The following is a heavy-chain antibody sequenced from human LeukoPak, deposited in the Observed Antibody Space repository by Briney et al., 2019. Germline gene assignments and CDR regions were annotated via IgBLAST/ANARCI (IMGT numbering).Heavy chain of an antibody. CDR1: GGSFSGYY. V-gene: IGHV4-34*01. CDR2: INHSGST. Sequence: SETLSLTCAVYGGSFSGYYWSWIRQPPGKGLEWIGEINHSGSTNYNPSLKSRVTISVDTSKNQFSLKLSSVTAADTAVYYCARHHTIFGVVTWFDPWGQGTLVTVSS. J-gene: IGHJ5*02. D-gene: IGHD3-3*01. CDR3: ARHHTIFGVVTWFDP.